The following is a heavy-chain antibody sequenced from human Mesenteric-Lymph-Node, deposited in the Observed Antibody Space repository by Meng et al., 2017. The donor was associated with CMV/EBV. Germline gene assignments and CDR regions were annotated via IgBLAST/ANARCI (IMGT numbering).Heavy chain of an antibody. J-gene: IGHJ4*02. D-gene: IGHD3-9*01. V-gene: IGHV4-34*01. CDR1: GGSFSGYY. Sequence: QVQLHQWGAGMLEPSETLSVTCAVYGGSFSGYYWNWIRQSPEKGLEWIGEINHSGSTTYNPSFTSRIIIPVDTSTNQISLNMSSVTAADTAVYYCARGSSYDILTGYLDYWGQGALVTVSS. CDR2: INHSGST. CDR3: ARGSSYDILTGYLDY.